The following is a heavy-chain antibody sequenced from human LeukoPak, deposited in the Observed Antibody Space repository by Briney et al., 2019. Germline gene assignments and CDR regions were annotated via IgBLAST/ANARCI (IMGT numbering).Heavy chain of an antibody. CDR2: IIPIFGTA. D-gene: IGHD3-10*01. J-gene: IGHJ4*02. Sequence: SVKVSCKASGGTFSSYAISWVRQAPGQGLEWMGGIIPIFGTANHAQKFQGRVTITADESTSTAYMELSSLRSEDTAVYYCARDQYATMVRGVIIGVGDYWGQGTLVTVSS. V-gene: IGHV1-69*01. CDR3: ARDQYATMVRGVIIGVGDY. CDR1: GGTFSSYA.